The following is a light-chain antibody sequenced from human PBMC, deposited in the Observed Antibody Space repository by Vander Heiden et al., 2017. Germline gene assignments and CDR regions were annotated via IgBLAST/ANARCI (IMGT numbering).Light chain of an antibody. J-gene: IGKJ2*01. CDR1: QSISSW. CDR2: KAS. V-gene: IGKV1-5*03. CDR3: QQYNSYSPYT. Sequence: DIQMTQSPSTLSASVGDRVTITCRASQSISSWLAWYQQKPGKAPNLLIYKASTLQSGVPSRFSGSGSGTEFTLTISSLQPDDFAIYHCQQYNSYSPYTFGQGTKLEI.